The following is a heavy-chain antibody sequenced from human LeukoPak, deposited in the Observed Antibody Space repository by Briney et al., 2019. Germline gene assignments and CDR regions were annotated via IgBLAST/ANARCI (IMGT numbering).Heavy chain of an antibody. CDR1: GGSFSGYY. V-gene: IGHV4-34*01. CDR3: ARGRSRRYCSSTSCYWEYYFDY. D-gene: IGHD2-2*01. J-gene: IGHJ4*02. CDR2: INHSGST. Sequence: SETLSLTCAVYGGSFSGYYWSWIRQPPGKGLEWIGEINHSGSTNYNPSLKSRVTISVDTSKNQFSLKLSSVTAADTAVYYCARGRSRRYCSSTSCYWEYYFDYWGQGTLVTVSS.